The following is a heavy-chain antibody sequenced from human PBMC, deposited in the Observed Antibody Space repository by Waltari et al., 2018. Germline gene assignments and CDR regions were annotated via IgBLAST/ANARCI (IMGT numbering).Heavy chain of an antibody. D-gene: IGHD2-15*01. CDR2: INPSGGST. CDR1: GYTFTVYY. CDR3: ARGGSSLVVVPPY. V-gene: IGHV1-46*01. Sequence: QVQLVQSGAEVTKPGASVQVSCKASGYTFTVYYLHWVRQAPGQGLEWMGIINPSGGSTSYAQKFQGRVTMTRDTSTSTVYMELSSLRSEDTAVYYCARGGSSLVVVPPYWGQGTLVTVSS. J-gene: IGHJ4*02.